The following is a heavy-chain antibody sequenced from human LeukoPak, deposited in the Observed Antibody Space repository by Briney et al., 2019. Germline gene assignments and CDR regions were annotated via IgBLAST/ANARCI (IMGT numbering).Heavy chain of an antibody. D-gene: IGHD5-18*01. CDR2: ISSRGSTI. CDR3: ARHDTAMATDYGMDV. Sequence: PGGSLRLSCAASGFTFSDYYMSWIRQAPGKGLEWVSYISSRGSTIYYADSVKGRFTISRDNAKNSLYLQMNSLGAEDTAVYYCARHDTAMATDYGMDVWGQGTTVTVSS. J-gene: IGHJ6*02. V-gene: IGHV3-11*01. CDR1: GFTFSDYY.